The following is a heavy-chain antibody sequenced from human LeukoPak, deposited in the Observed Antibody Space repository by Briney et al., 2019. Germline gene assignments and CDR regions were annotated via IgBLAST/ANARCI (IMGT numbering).Heavy chain of an antibody. J-gene: IGHJ4*02. CDR1: GGSFSGCY. CDR2: INHSGST. CDR3: ARGSIAVAVYFDY. Sequence: PSETLSLTCAVYGGSFSGCYWSWIRQPPGKGLEWIGEINHSGSTNYNPSLKSRVTISVDTSKNQFSLKLSSVTAADTAVYYCARGSIAVAVYFDYWGQGTLVTVSS. D-gene: IGHD6-19*01. V-gene: IGHV4-34*01.